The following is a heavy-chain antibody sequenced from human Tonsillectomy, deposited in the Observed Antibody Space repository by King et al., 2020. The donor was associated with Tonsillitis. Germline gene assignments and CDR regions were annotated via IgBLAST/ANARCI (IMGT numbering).Heavy chain of an antibody. J-gene: IGHJ4*02. Sequence: VQLVESGGGLVQPGGSLRLSCAASGFTFSNYAMNWVRQAPGKGLEWVSAMSGSGGNTYYADSVKGRFTISRDNSKNTLYLQMNSLRAEDTAVYYCAKDQEYDSSGSPSFDYWGQGTLVTVSS. D-gene: IGHD3-22*01. CDR1: GFTFSNYA. CDR3: AKDQEYDSSGSPSFDY. V-gene: IGHV3-23*04. CDR2: MSGSGGNT.